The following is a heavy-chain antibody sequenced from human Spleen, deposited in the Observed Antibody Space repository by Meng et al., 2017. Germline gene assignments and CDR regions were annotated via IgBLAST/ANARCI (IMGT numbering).Heavy chain of an antibody. CDR3: AKAREYNYFDP. Sequence: GGSLRLSCAASGFTFSSYSMHWVRQAPGKGLEWVAIIWYDGKTKYYGDSVKGRFTISRDNSQNTLYLEMNSVTAEDTGVYFCAKAREYNYFDPWGQGTLVTVSS. D-gene: IGHD3-10*01. V-gene: IGHV3-33*06. CDR2: IWYDGKTK. CDR1: GFTFSSYS. J-gene: IGHJ5*02.